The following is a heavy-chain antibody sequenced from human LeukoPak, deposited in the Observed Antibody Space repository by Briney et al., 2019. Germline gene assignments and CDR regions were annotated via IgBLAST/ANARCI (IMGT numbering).Heavy chain of an antibody. V-gene: IGHV4-61*01. CDR3: ARDTTYYYGSGSYAFDI. CDR1: GYSISSGYY. J-gene: IGHJ3*02. CDR2: IYYSGSS. D-gene: IGHD3-10*01. Sequence: PSETLSLTCTVSGYSISSGYYWGWIRQPPGKGLEWIGYIYYSGSSNYNPSLKSRVTISVDTSKNQFSLKLSSVTAADTAVYYCARDTTYYYGSGSYAFDIWGQGTMVTVSS.